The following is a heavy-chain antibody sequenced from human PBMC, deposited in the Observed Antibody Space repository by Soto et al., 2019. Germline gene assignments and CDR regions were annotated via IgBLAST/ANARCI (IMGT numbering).Heavy chain of an antibody. CDR1: GGSIRNDNFY. J-gene: IGHJ3*02. CDR3: PRDVEGTVTGRAAFGI. Sequence: QVQLQESGQGLVKPSQTLSLTCTVSGGSIRNDNFYWSYLRQRPGKGLVWIGYISYSGYTYYNPSLKSRIIISVDPSNNRFSLILNSVAAADAAVYYCPRDVEGTVTGRAAFGIWGRGTLVTVSS. V-gene: IGHV4-31*03. D-gene: IGHD1-1*01. CDR2: ISYSGYT.